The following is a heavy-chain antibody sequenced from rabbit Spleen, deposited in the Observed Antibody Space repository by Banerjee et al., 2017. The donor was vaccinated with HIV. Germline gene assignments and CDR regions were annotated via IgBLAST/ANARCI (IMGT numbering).Heavy chain of an antibody. CDR2: TAAGRSAFT. CDR1: GFSFSSNDY. CDR3: ARDIGTSFSTYGMDL. D-gene: IGHD8-1*01. Sequence: QQLVESGGGLVKPGASLTLTCTTSGFSFSSNDYICWVRQAPGKGLEWIACTAAGRSAFTYYASWAKGRFTCSKASSTTVTLQMTSLTAADTATYFCARDIGTSFSTYGMDLWGPGTLVTVS. V-gene: IGHV1S40*01. J-gene: IGHJ6*01.